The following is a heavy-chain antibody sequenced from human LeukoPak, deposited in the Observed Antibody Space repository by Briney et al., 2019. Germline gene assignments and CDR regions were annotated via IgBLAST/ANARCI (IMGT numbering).Heavy chain of an antibody. CDR1: GDSMSYYY. Sequence: PSETLSLTCTVSGDSMSYYYWNFIRQPAGKGLEWIGRIHTSGTTYYSASLKSRVSMSVDSSRNQFSLRLTSVTAADMAIYFCARGDYYDGGGRNWFDVWGQGTLVTVSS. CDR2: IHTSGTT. CDR3: ARGDYYDGGGRNWFDV. V-gene: IGHV4-4*07. J-gene: IGHJ5*02. D-gene: IGHD3-16*01.